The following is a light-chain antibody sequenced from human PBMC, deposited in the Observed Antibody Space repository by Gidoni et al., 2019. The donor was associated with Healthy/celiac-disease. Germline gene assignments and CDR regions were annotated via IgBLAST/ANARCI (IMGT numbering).Light chain of an antibody. CDR2: LGS. CDR3: MQALQTPFT. J-gene: IGKJ3*01. CDR1: QSLLHSNGYNY. Sequence: DIVMTQSPLSLPVTPGEPASISCRSSQSLLHSNGYNYLDWYLQKQGQSPQLLIYLGSNRASGVPDRFSGSGSGTDFTLKISRVEAEDVGVYYCMQALQTPFTFXPXTKVDIK. V-gene: IGKV2-28*01.